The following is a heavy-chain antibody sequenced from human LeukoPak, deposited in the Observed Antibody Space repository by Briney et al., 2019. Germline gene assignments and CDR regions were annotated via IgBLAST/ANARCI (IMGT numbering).Heavy chain of an antibody. CDR2: IIASGRDT. CDR3: AKDRYYYGLGYYFDY. J-gene: IGHJ4*02. Sequence: TGGSRRLSCAASGFTFSDYAMNWVRQAPGKGLEWVSGIIASGRDTYYADSVKGRFTISRDTSKNTLYLQMNSLRAEDTAVYYCAKDRYYYGLGYYFDYWGQGALVTVSS. D-gene: IGHD3-10*01. CDR1: GFTFSDYA. V-gene: IGHV3-23*01.